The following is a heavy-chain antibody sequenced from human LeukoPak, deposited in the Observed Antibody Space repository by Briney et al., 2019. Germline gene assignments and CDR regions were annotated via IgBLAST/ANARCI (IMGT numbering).Heavy chain of an antibody. CDR2: ISPSNGNT. CDR1: GGTFSSYA. Sequence: ASVKVSCKASGGTFSSYAISWVRQAPGQGLEWMGWISPSNGNTNYAQKLQGRVTMTADTSTTTAYMELRRLKYEDTAVYYCAREALGRDYWGQGTLVTVSS. D-gene: IGHD3-16*02. V-gene: IGHV1-18*01. CDR3: AREALGRDY. J-gene: IGHJ4*02.